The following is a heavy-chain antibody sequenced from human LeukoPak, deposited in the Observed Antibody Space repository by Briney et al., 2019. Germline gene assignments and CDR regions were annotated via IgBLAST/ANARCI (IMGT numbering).Heavy chain of an antibody. CDR3: ARDRYDMVTGYNDAFDI. D-gene: IGHD3-9*01. J-gene: IGHJ3*02. CDR1: GFPFTTCW. CDR2: IKQDGSKK. V-gene: IGHV3-7*01. Sequence: GGSLRLSCAASGFPFTTCWMSWVRRPPGKGLEWLANIKQDGSKKYYVDSVKGRFTISRDNAKTSLYLQMNSLRAEDTAVYYCARDRYDMVTGYNDAFDIWGQGTMVTVSA.